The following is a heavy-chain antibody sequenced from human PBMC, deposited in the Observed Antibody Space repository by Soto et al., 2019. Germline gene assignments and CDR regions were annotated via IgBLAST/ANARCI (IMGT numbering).Heavy chain of an antibody. Sequence: EVQLLESGGGLVQPGGSLRLSCTGSGFTFSSYAMNWVRQAPGKGLECVSTISGSGGTTYYAESVKGRFTISRDNSKNTPYLQMSSLRAEDTAVYYCAKNGLAAAIYNWFDPWGQGTLVTVSS. D-gene: IGHD6-13*01. CDR1: GFTFSSYA. CDR3: AKNGLAAAIYNWFDP. J-gene: IGHJ5*02. CDR2: ISGSGGTT. V-gene: IGHV3-23*01.